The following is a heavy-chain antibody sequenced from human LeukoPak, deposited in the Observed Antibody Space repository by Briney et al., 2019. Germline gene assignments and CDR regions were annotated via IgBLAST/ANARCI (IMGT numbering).Heavy chain of an antibody. CDR2: IYYSGST. J-gene: IGHJ4*02. CDR3: ARSTWNDVHFDY. Sequence: SETLSLTCTVSGGSIRSYYWSWIRQPPGKGLEWIGYIYYSGSTNYNPSLKSRVTISVDTSKNQFSLKLSSVTAADTAVYYCARSTWNDVHFDYWGQGTLVTVSS. D-gene: IGHD1-1*01. V-gene: IGHV4-59*01. CDR1: GGSIRSYY.